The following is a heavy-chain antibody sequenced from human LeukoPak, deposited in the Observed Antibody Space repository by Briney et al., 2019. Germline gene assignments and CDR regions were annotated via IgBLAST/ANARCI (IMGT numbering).Heavy chain of an antibody. V-gene: IGHV4-59*08. CDR2: IFHTGDS. J-gene: IGHJ4*02. D-gene: IGHD3-10*01. Sequence: PSETLSLTCTVSGVSTSVSYWSWTRQPPGKGLEWIGYIFHTGDSHHNPSFRSRVSISLDTSKDQISLRLTSVTAADTAVYYCAGHRFASPLDSWGQGTLVTVSS. CDR1: GVSTSVSY. CDR3: AGHRFASPLDS.